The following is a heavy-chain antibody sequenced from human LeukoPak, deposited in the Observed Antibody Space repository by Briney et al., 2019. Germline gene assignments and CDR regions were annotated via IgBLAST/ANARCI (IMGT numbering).Heavy chain of an antibody. CDR1: GFTFIGYA. D-gene: IGHD3-10*01. V-gene: IGHV3-64D*06. CDR3: VRGERLPKSFDHY. CDR2: ISSTGGST. J-gene: IGHJ4*02. Sequence: WGSLTLICSAAGFTFIGYARFWVRQAPGEGLEYVSSISSTGGSTYYADSVKGRFTISRDNSKNTLYLQMSSLRAEDTAVYYCVRGERLPKSFDHYWGQGTLVTVSS.